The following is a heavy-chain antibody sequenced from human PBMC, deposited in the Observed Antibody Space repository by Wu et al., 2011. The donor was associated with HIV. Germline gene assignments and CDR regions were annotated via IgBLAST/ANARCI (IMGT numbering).Heavy chain of an antibody. Sequence: GASVKVSCKASGYTFTGYYLHWVRQAPGQGLEWMGIINPSGGSTSYAQKFQGRVTMTSDTSTSTVYMELSSLRSEDTALYYCARVWIPLAGPYFDYWGQGTLVTVSS. CDR3: ARVWIPLAGPYFDY. V-gene: IGHV1-46*01. J-gene: IGHJ4*02. CDR2: INPSGGST. CDR1: GYTFTGYY. D-gene: IGHD6-19*01.